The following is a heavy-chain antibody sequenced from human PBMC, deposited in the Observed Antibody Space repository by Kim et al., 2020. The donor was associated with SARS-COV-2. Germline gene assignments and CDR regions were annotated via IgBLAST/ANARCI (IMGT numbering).Heavy chain of an antibody. D-gene: IGHD4-4*01. J-gene: IGHJ4*02. CDR3: AKDGAPTVTEYYFDY. V-gene: IGHV3-23*01. Sequence: DSVKGRFTISRDNSKNTLYLQMNSLRAEDTAVYYCAKDGAPTVTEYYFDYLGQGTLVTVSS.